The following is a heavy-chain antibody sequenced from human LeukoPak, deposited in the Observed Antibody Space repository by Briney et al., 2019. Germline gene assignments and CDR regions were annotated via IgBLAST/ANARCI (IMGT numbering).Heavy chain of an antibody. CDR3: ARGVQYVVSQHGNWFDP. V-gene: IGHV4-59*01. J-gene: IGHJ5*02. D-gene: IGHD1-1*01. CDR2: IYYSGSI. Sequence: SETLSLTCTVSGASISSYYWSWIRQPPGKGLEWIGDIYYSGSIKYNPSLKSRVTMSVDTSKNQFSLKLSSVTAADTAVYYCARGVQYVVSQHGNWFDPWGQGTLVTVSS. CDR1: GASISSYY.